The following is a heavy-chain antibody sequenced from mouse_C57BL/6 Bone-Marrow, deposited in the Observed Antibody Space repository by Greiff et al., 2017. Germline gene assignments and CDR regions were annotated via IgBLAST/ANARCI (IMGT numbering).Heavy chain of an antibody. V-gene: IGHV5-4*01. D-gene: IGHD2-3*01. CDR2: ISDGGSYT. Sequence: EVQVVESGGGLVKPGGSLKLSCAASGFTFSSYAMSWVRQTPEKRLAWVATISDGGSYTYYPDNVKCRFTIARDNAKNNLYLQMGHLKSKDTSMYYCARDGWGYFDVWGTGTTVTVSS. CDR3: ARDGWGYFDV. CDR1: GFTFSSYA. J-gene: IGHJ1*03.